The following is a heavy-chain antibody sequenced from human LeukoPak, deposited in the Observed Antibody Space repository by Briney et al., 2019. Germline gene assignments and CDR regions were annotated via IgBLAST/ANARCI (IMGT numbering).Heavy chain of an antibody. CDR3: ARQRIGSGWYYFDY. CDR2: IYPGDSDT. CDR1: GYSFTSYW. J-gene: IGHJ4*02. D-gene: IGHD6-19*01. Sequence: GESLKISFKGSGYSFTSYWIGRVRPMPGKGLEGMGIIYPGDSDTRYSPSFQGQVTISADKSISTAYLQWSSLKASDTAMYYCARQRIGSGWYYFDYWGQGTLVTVSS. V-gene: IGHV5-51*01.